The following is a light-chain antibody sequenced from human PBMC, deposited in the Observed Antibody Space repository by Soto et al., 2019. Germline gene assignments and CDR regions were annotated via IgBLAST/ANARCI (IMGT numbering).Light chain of an antibody. CDR2: GNS. CDR3: QSYDSSLSAWV. Sequence: QSVRTQPPSVSGAPGQRVTISCTGSRSNIGAGYDVHWYQQLPGTAPKLLIYGNSNRPSGVPDRFSGSKSGTSASLAITGLQAEDEADYYCQSYDSSLSAWVFGGGTKLTVL. CDR1: RSNIGAGYD. V-gene: IGLV1-40*01. J-gene: IGLJ3*02.